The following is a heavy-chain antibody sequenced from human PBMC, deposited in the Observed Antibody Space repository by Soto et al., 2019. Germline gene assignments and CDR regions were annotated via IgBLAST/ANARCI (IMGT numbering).Heavy chain of an antibody. CDR3: ARGYGSIWNWFDP. J-gene: IGHJ5*02. V-gene: IGHV4-31*03. D-gene: IGHD6-13*01. CDR1: GGSIRGGDYY. CDR2: ISYSGST. Sequence: SETLSLTCTVSGGSIRGGDYYWSWIRQHPGKGLEWIGHISYSGSTSYNPSLKSRITMSVDTSKNQFSLRLRSVTAADTAVYYCARGYGSIWNWFDPWGQGTLVTVSS.